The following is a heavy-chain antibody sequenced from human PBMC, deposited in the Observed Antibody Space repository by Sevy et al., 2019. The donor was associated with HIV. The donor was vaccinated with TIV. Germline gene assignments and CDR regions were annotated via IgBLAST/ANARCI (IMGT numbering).Heavy chain of an antibody. CDR1: GFTFDDYA. CDR2: ISWDGGST. V-gene: IGHV3-43D*03. D-gene: IGHD6-6*01. Sequence: GGSLRLSCAASGFTFDDYAMHWVRQAPGKGLEWVSLISWDGGSTYYADSVKGRFTISRDNSKNSLYLQMNSLRAEDTALYYCAIDMSIAAPPRPLYYYYYGMDVWGQGTTVTVSS. J-gene: IGHJ6*02. CDR3: AIDMSIAAPPRPLYYYYYGMDV.